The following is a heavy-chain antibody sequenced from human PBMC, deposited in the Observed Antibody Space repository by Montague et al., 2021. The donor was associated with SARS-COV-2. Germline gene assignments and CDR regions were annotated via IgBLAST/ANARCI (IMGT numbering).Heavy chain of an antibody. CDR3: AREFRTYGYGGQYWYFDL. J-gene: IGHJ2*01. D-gene: IGHD3-10*01. V-gene: IGHV4-4*02. CDR2: IYRSGST. CDR1: GGSISSSHW. Sequence: SETLSLTCAVSGGSISSSHWWSWVRQPPGKGLEWIGEIYRSGSTNYNPSLKSRVTIPIDKSKNQFSLKLSSVTAADTAVYYCAREFRTYGYGGQYWYFDLWGRGTLVTVSS.